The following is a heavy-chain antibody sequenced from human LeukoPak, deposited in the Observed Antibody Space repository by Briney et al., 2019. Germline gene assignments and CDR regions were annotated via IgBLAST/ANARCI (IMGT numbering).Heavy chain of an antibody. CDR2: ISSSSSTI. Sequence: GGSLRLSCAASGFTFSSYSMNWVRQAPGKGLEWVSYISSSSSTIYYADSVKGRFTISRDNAKNSLYLQMNSLRAEDTAVYYCAREVPDYDFWSGYGDYWGQGTLVTVSS. D-gene: IGHD3-3*01. CDR3: AREVPDYDFWSGYGDY. J-gene: IGHJ4*02. V-gene: IGHV3-48*01. CDR1: GFTFSSYS.